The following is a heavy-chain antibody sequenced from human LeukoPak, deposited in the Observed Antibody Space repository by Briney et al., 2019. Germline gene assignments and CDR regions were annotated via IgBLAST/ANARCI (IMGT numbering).Heavy chain of an antibody. Sequence: PGGSLRLFCAASGFTFSSYAMNWVRQAAGEGLEWVSSITDIGGSSYYADSVKGRFSISRDNSNNTLFLQMDSLRDEDTAVYYCAGGGGGKNFWLPYYYYGMDVWGQGTTVTVSS. D-gene: IGHD3-3*01. J-gene: IGHJ6*02. CDR1: GFTFSSYA. CDR2: ITDIGGSS. CDR3: AGGGGGKNFWLPYYYYGMDV. V-gene: IGHV3-23*01.